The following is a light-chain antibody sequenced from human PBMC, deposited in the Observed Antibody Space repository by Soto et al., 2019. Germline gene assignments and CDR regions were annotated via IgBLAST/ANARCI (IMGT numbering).Light chain of an antibody. CDR3: QQDGSSPWT. J-gene: IGKJ1*01. Sequence: ETVLTQSPGTLSLSPGERATLSCRASQTIRSNYLAWYRQTPGQAPRLLIYGASNRATGIADRFSGSGSGTDFTLIIIRREPEDFARYYCQQDGSSPWTFGQGTKVEIK. V-gene: IGKV3-20*01. CDR2: GAS. CDR1: QTIRSNY.